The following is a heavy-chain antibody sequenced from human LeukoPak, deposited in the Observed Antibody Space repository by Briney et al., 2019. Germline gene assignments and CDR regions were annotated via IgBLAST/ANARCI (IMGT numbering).Heavy chain of an antibody. CDR3: STTYYYDSSEGY. Sequence: GGSLRLSCAASGFTFSNAWMNWVRQAPGKGLEWVGRIKSKTDGGTTDYAAPVKGRFTISSDDSKNTLYLQMNSLKTEDTAVYYCSTTYYYDSSEGYWGQGTLVTVSS. CDR1: GFTFSNAW. CDR2: IKSKTDGGTT. D-gene: IGHD3-22*01. V-gene: IGHV3-15*07. J-gene: IGHJ4*02.